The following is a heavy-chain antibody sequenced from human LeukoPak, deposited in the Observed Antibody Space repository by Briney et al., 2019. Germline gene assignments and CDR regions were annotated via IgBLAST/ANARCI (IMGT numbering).Heavy chain of an antibody. CDR1: GFTFSSYG. CDR2: IRYDGSNK. CDR3: ARLYCSGGSCYEDY. J-gene: IGHJ4*02. V-gene: IGHV3-30*02. D-gene: IGHD2-15*01. Sequence: GGSLRLSCAASGFTFSSYGMHWVRQAPGKGLEWVAFIRYDGSNKYYADSVKGRFTISRDNSKNTLYLQMNSLRAEDTAVYYCARLYCSGGSCYEDYWGQGTLVTVSS.